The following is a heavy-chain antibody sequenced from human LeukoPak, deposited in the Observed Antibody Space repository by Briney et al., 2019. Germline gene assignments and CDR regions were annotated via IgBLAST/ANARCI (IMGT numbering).Heavy chain of an antibody. CDR3: ARGGEIAGATTWSDY. J-gene: IGHJ4*02. D-gene: IGHD1-26*01. CDR1: GYTFTSYG. CDR2: ISAYDGNT. V-gene: IGHV1-18*01. Sequence: ASVKVSCKASGYTFTSYGISWVRQAPGQGLEWMGWISAYDGNTNYAQKLQGRVTMTTDTSTSTAYMELRSLRSDDTAVYYCARGGEIAGATTWSDYWGQGTLATVSS.